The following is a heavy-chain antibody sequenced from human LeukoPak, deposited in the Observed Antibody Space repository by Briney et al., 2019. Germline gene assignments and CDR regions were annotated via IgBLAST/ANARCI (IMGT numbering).Heavy chain of an antibody. Sequence: PGGSLRLSCAASGFTFSNFAMSWVRQAPGKGLEWVANIKQDGSEKHYVDSVKGRFTISRDNAKNSLFLQMNSLRAEDTAVYYCARDEQKWPFDYWGQGTLVTVSS. CDR3: ARDEQKWPFDY. CDR2: IKQDGSEK. CDR1: GFTFSNFA. V-gene: IGHV3-7*05. D-gene: IGHD5-24*01. J-gene: IGHJ4*02.